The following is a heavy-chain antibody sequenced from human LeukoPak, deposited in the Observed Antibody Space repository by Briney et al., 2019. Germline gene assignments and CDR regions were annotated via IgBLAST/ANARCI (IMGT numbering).Heavy chain of an antibody. V-gene: IGHV1-2*02. CDR2: INPNSGGT. J-gene: IGHJ5*02. CDR1: GYTFTGYY. Sequence: ASVTVTCKASGYTFTGYYMHWVRQAPGQGLEWMGWINPNSGGTNYAQQFQGRVTMTRDTSISTAYMELSRLRSDDTAVYYCARDLSTLPGSNWFHPWGQDPGLRVSS. D-gene: IGHD3-3*02. CDR3: ARDLSTLPGSNWFHP.